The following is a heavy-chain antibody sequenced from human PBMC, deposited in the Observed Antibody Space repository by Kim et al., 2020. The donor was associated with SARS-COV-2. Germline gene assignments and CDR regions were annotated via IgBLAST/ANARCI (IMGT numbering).Heavy chain of an antibody. V-gene: IGHV3-9*01. Sequence: DSVKGRLTISRDNAKNSQYLQMNSLRAEDTALYYCAKDATVTTGHDAFDIWGQGTMVTVSS. D-gene: IGHD4-17*01. CDR3: AKDATVTTGHDAFDI. J-gene: IGHJ3*02.